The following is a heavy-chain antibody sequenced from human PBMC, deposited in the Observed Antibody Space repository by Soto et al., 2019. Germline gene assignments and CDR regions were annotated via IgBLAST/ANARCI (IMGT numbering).Heavy chain of an antibody. CDR2: INPNSGGT. Sequence: ASVKVSCKASGYTFTGYYMHWVRQAPGQGLEWMGWINPNSGGTNYAQKFQGRVTMTRDTSISTAYMELSRLRSDDTAVYHCARAYYPTYYYDSSGYYPFDPWGQGTLVTVSS. CDR3: ARAYYPTYYYDSSGYYPFDP. V-gene: IGHV1-2*02. J-gene: IGHJ5*02. CDR1: GYTFTGYY. D-gene: IGHD3-22*01.